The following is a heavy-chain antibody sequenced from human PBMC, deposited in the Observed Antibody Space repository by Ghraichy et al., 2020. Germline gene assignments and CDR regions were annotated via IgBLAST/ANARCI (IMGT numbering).Heavy chain of an antibody. Sequence: ASVKVSCKTSGYTFTVYYIHWVRQAPGQGLEWMGRINPYSGDTKYAQRIQGRVTMTTDTSITTAYMELSNLHSDDTAMYYCARAPYDYGRKLDYWGQGSLVTVSS. CDR3: ARAPYDYGRKLDY. J-gene: IGHJ4*02. V-gene: IGHV1-2*06. CDR2: INPYSGDT. D-gene: IGHD4-23*01. CDR1: GYTFTVYY.